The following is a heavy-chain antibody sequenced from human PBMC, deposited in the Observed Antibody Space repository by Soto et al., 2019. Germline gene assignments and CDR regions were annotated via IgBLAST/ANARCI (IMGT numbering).Heavy chain of an antibody. D-gene: IGHD3-10*01. CDR3: AKKANSGPGRQYFYN. Sequence: EVQLLESGGGLVQPGGSLRLSCAASGFTFSSYSMSWVRQAPGKGLEWVSGFRTGGDDATTYYADSVKGRFTISRDNSKNMLFLQMNSLRAEDTAIYYCAKKANSGPGRQYFYNWGQGTLVTVSS. J-gene: IGHJ4*02. CDR1: GFTFSSYS. CDR2: FRTGGDDATT. V-gene: IGHV3-23*01.